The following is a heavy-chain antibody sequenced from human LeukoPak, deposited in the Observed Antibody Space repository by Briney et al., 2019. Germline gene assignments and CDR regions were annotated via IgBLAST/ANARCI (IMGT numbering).Heavy chain of an antibody. J-gene: IGHJ4*02. CDR2: ISGSGGST. V-gene: IGHV3-23*01. CDR3: AKRITMVRGVIIPGPSFDY. D-gene: IGHD3-10*01. Sequence: GGSLRLSCAASGFTFSSYAMSWVRQAPGKGLEWVSAISGSGGSTYYADYVKGRFTITRDNSKNTLYLQMNSLRAEDTAVYYCAKRITMVRGVIIPGPSFDYWGQGTLVTVSS. CDR1: GFTFSSYA.